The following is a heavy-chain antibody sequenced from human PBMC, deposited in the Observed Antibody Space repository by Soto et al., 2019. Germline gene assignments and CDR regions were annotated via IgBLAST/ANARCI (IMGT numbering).Heavy chain of an antibody. V-gene: IGHV3-9*01. Sequence: GGSLRLSCAASGFTFDDYAMHGVRQAPGKGLEWVSGISWNSGSIGYADSVKGRFTISRDNAKNSLYLQMNSLRAEDTALYYCAKVDRGNEAAMGDDYYYYYRDVWGKGT. CDR1: GFTFDDYA. J-gene: IGHJ6*03. CDR3: AKVDRGNEAAMGDDYYYYYRDV. CDR2: ISWNSGSI. D-gene: IGHD3-16*01.